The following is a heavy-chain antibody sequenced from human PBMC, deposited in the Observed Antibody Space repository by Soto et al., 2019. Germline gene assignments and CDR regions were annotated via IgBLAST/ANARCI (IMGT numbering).Heavy chain of an antibody. J-gene: IGHJ4*02. CDR3: ARERRWEPILY. D-gene: IGHD1-26*01. Sequence: QVQLVQSGPEVKKPGASVKVSCKGSGYTFSNYGVTWVRQAPGQGLERLGWVSAYNRNTDYAQKFEDRATMTIDTSTNTAYWELRGLTPDDTAVYYCARERRWEPILYWGQGTL. CDR1: GYTFSNYG. V-gene: IGHV1-18*01. CDR2: VSAYNRNT.